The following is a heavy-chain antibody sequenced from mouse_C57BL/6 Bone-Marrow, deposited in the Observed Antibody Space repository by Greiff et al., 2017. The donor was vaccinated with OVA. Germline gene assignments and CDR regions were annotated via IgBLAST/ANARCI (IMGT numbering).Heavy chain of an antibody. D-gene: IGHD1-1*01. CDR2: INPYNGDT. CDR1: GYSFTGYF. J-gene: IGHJ3*01. Sequence: EVQLVESGPELVKPGDSVKISCKASGYSFTGYFMNWVMQSPGKSLEWIGRINPYNGDTFYNQKFKGKATLTVDKSSSTAHMELRSLTSEDSAVYYCAREGYYYGSSYEFAYWGQGTLVTVSA. CDR3: AREGYYYGSSYEFAY. V-gene: IGHV1-20*01.